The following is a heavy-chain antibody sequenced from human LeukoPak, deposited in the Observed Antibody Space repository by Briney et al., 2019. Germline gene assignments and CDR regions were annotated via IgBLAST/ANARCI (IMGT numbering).Heavy chain of an antibody. CDR3: AKGRRITIFGVVIARPRDYGMDV. V-gene: IGHV3-23*01. CDR2: ISGSGGST. D-gene: IGHD3-3*01. CDR1: GFTFSSYA. Sequence: PGGSLRLSCAASGFTFSSYAMSWVRQAPGKGLEWVSAISGSGGSTYYADSVKGRFTISRDNSKNTLYLQMNSLRAEDTAVYYCAKGRRITIFGVVIARPRDYGMDVWGQGTTVTVSS. J-gene: IGHJ6*02.